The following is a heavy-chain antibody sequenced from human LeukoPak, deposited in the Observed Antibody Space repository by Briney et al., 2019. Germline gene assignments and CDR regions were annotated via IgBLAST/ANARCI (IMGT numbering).Heavy chain of an antibody. CDR1: GGSISSYY. D-gene: IGHD6-19*01. V-gene: IGHV4-59*01. CDR2: IYYSGST. CDR3: ARRVGSGWYDY. J-gene: IGHJ4*02. Sequence: PSETLSLTCTVSGGSISSYYWSWIRQPPGKGLEWIGYIYYSGSTNYNPSLKSRVTISVDTSKNQFSLKLSSVTAADTAVYYCARRVGSGWYDYWGQGTLVTVSS.